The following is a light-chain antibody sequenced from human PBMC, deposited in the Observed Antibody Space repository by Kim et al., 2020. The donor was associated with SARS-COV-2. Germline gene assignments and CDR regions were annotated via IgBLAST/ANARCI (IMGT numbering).Light chain of an antibody. V-gene: IGLV8-61*01. J-gene: IGLJ3*02. CDR1: SGPVSSSHY. CDR3: VLYLGSGIWV. Sequence: GGTVTLTCALASGPVSSSHYPSWYQQTPGQTPRTLIYRANSRSIGVPDRFSGAILGDKAALTITGAQADDEAEYYCVLYLGSGIWVFGGGTKLTVL. CDR2: RAN.